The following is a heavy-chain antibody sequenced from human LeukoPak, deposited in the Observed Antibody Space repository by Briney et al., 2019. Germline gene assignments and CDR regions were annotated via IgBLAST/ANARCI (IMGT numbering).Heavy chain of an antibody. Sequence: ASVKVFCKASGYTFTSYAMNWVRQAPGQGLEWMGWINTNTGNPTYAQGFTGRFVFSLDTSVSTAYLQISSLKAEDTAVYYCARVPSITIFGVVMDYYYGMDVWGQGTTVTVSS. D-gene: IGHD3-3*01. CDR2: INTNTGNP. CDR3: ARVPSITIFGVVMDYYYGMDV. V-gene: IGHV7-4-1*02. J-gene: IGHJ6*02. CDR1: GYTFTSYA.